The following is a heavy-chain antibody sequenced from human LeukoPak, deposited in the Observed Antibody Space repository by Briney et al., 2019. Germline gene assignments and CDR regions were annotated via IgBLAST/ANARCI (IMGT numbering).Heavy chain of an antibody. CDR2: IIPILGTA. Sequence: GSSVKVSCKASGGTFSSYAISWVRQAPGQGLEWMGGIIPILGTANYAQKFQGRVTITADESTSTAYMELSSLRSEDTAVYYCARDRGLRLGELSPRGYYFDYWGQGTLVTVSS. CDR1: GGTFSSYA. CDR3: ARDRGLRLGELSPRGYYFDY. J-gene: IGHJ4*02. D-gene: IGHD3-16*02. V-gene: IGHV1-69*01.